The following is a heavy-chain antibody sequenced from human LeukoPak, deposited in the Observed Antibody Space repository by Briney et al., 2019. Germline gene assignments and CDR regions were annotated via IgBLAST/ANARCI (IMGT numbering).Heavy chain of an antibody. D-gene: IGHD5-12*01. CDR1: GFTFSSYG. V-gene: IGHV3-21*01. J-gene: IGHJ4*02. CDR3: ARRGWGGYSGYGYFDY. Sequence: GGSLRLSCAASGFTFSSYGMHWVRQAPGKGLEWVSFISSSSSYIYYADSVKGRFTISRDNAKNSLYLQMNSLRAEDTAVYYCARRGWGGYSGYGYFDYWGQGTLVTVSS. CDR2: ISSSSSYI.